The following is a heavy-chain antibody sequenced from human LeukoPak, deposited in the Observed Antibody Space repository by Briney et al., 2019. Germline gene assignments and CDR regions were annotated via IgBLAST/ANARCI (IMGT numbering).Heavy chain of an antibody. D-gene: IGHD6-6*01. V-gene: IGHV4-59*01. CDR2: IYHSGST. Sequence: SETLSLTCTVSGGSINTYYWSWIRQPPGKGLEWIGDIYHSGSTNYNPSLKSQATMSVDTSKNQFSLKLSSVTAADTAVYYCARESSHSSSYYFDYWGQGTLVTVSS. CDR1: GGSINTYY. J-gene: IGHJ4*02. CDR3: ARESSHSSSYYFDY.